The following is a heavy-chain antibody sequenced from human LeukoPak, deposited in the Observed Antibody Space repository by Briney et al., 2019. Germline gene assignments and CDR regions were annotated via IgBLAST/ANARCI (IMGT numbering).Heavy chain of an antibody. CDR3: SGDLNWRHDS. CDR2: IIPIFDTA. J-gene: IGHJ5*02. D-gene: IGHD3-16*01. CDR1: GGTFSSYT. Sequence: SVKVSCKASGGTFSSYTINWVRQAPGQELEWMGRIIPIFDTADYAQNFQGRVTITADKSTTTVYMELTSLRSEDTAVYYCSGDLNWRHDSWGQGTLVTVSS. V-gene: IGHV1-69*08.